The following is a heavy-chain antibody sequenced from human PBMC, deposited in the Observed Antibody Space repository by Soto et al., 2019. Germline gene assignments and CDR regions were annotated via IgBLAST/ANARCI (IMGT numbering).Heavy chain of an antibody. CDR2: IRKGGSAR. D-gene: IGHD6-13*01. V-gene: IGHV3-7*05. CDR3: ARDVSPGSSSLYLDAFDI. Sequence: EVQLVESGGGLVHPGGSLRLSCEASGFAFGSSWMTWVRQAPGKGLEWVANIRKGGSARAYLDSVTGRFTISRDNAKNSLYLQMDSLRAKDTGLYFCARDVSPGSSSLYLDAFDIWGQGTMVTVSS. J-gene: IGHJ3*02. CDR1: GFAFGSSW.